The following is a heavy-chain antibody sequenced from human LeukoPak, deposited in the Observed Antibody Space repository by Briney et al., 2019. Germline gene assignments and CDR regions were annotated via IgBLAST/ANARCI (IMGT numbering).Heavy chain of an antibody. D-gene: IGHD1-26*01. CDR2: INPSGGST. J-gene: IGHJ4*02. V-gene: IGHV1-46*01. CDR3: ASPESSGIDYYFDY. CDR1: GYTFSSYY. Sequence: GASVKVSCKASGYTFSSYYMHWVRQAPGQGLEWMGMINPSGGSTSYAQKFQGRVTMTRDTSTSTVYMELSSLRSEDTAVYYCASPESSGIDYYFDYWGQGTLVTVSS.